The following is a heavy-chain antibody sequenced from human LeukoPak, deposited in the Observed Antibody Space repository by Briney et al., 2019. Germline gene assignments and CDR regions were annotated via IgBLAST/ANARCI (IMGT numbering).Heavy chain of an antibody. V-gene: IGHV1-69*04. CDR1: GGTFSSYA. D-gene: IGHD2-2*01. CDR2: IIPTLEIA. J-gene: IGHJ6*02. Sequence: ASVKVSCKASGGTFSSYAISWVRQAPGQGLEWMGRIIPTLEIANYAQKFQGRVTITADKSTSTAYMELSSLRPEGTAVYYCARGDCSSTSCYLFRKYYYYGMDVWGQGTTVTVSS. CDR3: ARGDCSSTSCYLFRKYYYYGMDV.